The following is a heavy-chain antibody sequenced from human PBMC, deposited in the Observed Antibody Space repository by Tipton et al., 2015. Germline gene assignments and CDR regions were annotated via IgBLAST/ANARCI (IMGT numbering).Heavy chain of an antibody. CDR3: ARRNWNFVVDP. CDR2: IFYTGRT. D-gene: IGHD1-7*01. Sequence: TLSLTCTVSGDPISSSSYYWGWIRQPPGRGLEWIGSIFYTGRTNYSPSLKSRATISIDTPTKQISLKLTSLTAADTAVYFSARRNWNFVVDPWGPGTLVSVSS. J-gene: IGHJ5*02. V-gene: IGHV4-39*01. CDR1: GDPISSSSYY.